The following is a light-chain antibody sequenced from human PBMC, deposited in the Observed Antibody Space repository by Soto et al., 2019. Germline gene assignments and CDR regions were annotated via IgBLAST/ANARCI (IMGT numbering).Light chain of an antibody. Sequence: QSVLTQPASVSESPGQSITISCTGTSSDVGSYNFVSWYQQHPGKAPKLMIYEASKRPSGVSNRFSGSKSGNTASLTISGLQPEDEADYYCCSYAGSSTYVFGAGTKVTVL. CDR2: EAS. V-gene: IGLV2-23*01. CDR1: SSDVGSYNF. CDR3: CSYAGSSTYV. J-gene: IGLJ1*01.